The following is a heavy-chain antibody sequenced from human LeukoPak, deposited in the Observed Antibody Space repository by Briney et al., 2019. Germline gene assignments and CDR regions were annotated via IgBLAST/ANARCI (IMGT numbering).Heavy chain of an antibody. J-gene: IGHJ4*02. CDR3: ARGRITMIEGIY. Sequence: PGGSLRLSCAASGFTFSSYEMNWVRQAPGKGLEWASYISSSGRTIYYADSVKGRFTISRDNARNSVYLQMNSLRAEDTAVYYCARGRITMIEGIYWGQGTLDTVSS. CDR2: ISSSGRTI. D-gene: IGHD3-22*01. CDR1: GFTFSSYE. V-gene: IGHV3-48*03.